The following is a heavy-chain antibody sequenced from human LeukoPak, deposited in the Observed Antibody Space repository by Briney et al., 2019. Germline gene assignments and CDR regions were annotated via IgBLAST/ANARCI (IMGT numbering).Heavy chain of an antibody. CDR2: IKTNGDTT. CDR3: AKKGATTGDFDY. CDR1: GFTFGSYF. V-gene: IGHV3-23*01. D-gene: IGHD1-26*01. Sequence: GGSLRLSCAASGFTFGSYFMTWFRQAPGKGLEWVSTIKTNGDTTYYADSVKGRFTISRDNSKNTLYLQMNSLRAEDTAVYYCAKKGATTGDFDYWGQGTPVTVSS. J-gene: IGHJ4*02.